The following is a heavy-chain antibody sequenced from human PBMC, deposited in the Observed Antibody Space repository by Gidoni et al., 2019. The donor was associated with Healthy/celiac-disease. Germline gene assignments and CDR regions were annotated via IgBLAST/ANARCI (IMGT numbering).Heavy chain of an antibody. J-gene: IGHJ4*02. CDR3: ARQNLGFGEFSFDY. Sequence: QVQLQESGPGLVKPSETLSLTCTVSGGSISSYYWSWIRQPPGKGLEWIGYIYYSGSTNYNPSLKSRVTISVDTSKNQFSLKLSSVTAADTAVYYCARQNLGFGEFSFDYWGQGTLVTVSS. D-gene: IGHD3-10*01. CDR1: GGSISSYY. CDR2: IYYSGST. V-gene: IGHV4-59*08.